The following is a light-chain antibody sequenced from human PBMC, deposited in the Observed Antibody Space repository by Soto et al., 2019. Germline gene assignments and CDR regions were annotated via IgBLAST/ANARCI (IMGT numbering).Light chain of an antibody. CDR3: AAWDDSLNGFHVV. CDR2: SNN. CDR1: SSNIGINT. Sequence: QSVLTQPPSASGTPGQRVTISCSGSSSNIGINTVNWYQQLPGTAPKLLIYSNNQRPSGVPDRFSGSKSGTSASLAISGLQSEDEADYYGAAWDDSLNGFHVVFGGGTKLTVL. V-gene: IGLV1-44*01. J-gene: IGLJ2*01.